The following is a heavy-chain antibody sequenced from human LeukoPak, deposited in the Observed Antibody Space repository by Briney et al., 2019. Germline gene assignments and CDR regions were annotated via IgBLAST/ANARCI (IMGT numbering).Heavy chain of an antibody. J-gene: IGHJ4*02. D-gene: IGHD3-3*01. CDR1: GYSFTSYW. CDR3: ARQTQSSYDFWSGYPDY. Sequence: GESRKISCKGSGYSFTSYWIGWVRQMPGKGLEWMGIIYPGDSDTRYSPSFQGQVTISADKSISTAYLQWSSLKASDTAMYYCARQTQSSYDFWSGYPDYWGQGTLVTVSS. CDR2: IYPGDSDT. V-gene: IGHV5-51*01.